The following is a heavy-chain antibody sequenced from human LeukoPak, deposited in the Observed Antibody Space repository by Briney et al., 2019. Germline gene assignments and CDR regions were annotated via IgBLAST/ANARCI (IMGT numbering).Heavy chain of an antibody. CDR3: ARMLSETVTTSPVYYFDY. Sequence: QTSETLSLTCAVYGGSFSGYYWSWIRQPPGKGLEWIGEINHSGSTNYNPSLKSRVTISVDTSKNQFSLKLSSVTAADTAVYYCARMLSETVTTSPVYYFDYWGQGTLVTVSS. V-gene: IGHV4-34*01. D-gene: IGHD4-17*01. CDR2: INHSGST. J-gene: IGHJ4*02. CDR1: GGSFSGYY.